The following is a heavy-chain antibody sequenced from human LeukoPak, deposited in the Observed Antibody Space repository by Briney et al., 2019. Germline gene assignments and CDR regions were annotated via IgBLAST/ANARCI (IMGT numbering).Heavy chain of an antibody. D-gene: IGHD3-22*01. Sequence: GGSLRLSCAASGFTFSRYSMNWVRQAPGEGLEWVSSISIGSIYTYYADSVRGRFTISRDNAKNSIYLQMNRLRADDTGVYYCARVGDSSGYYFEDGYFDYWGPGTLVTVSS. J-gene: IGHJ4*02. CDR2: ISIGSIYT. CDR3: ARVGDSSGYYFEDGYFDY. V-gene: IGHV3-21*01. CDR1: GFTFSRYS.